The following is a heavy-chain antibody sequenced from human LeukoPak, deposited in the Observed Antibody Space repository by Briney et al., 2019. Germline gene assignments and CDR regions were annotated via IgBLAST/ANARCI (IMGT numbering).Heavy chain of an antibody. Sequence: PGGSLRLSCAASGFTFSSYSMNWVRQAPGKGLEWVSYISSSSSTIYYADSVKGRFTISRDNAKNSLYLQMNSLRAEDTAVYYCARDLKDIVLMVYAIPDWFDPWGQGTLVTVSS. D-gene: IGHD2-8*01. CDR3: ARDLKDIVLMVYAIPDWFDP. CDR1: GFTFSSYS. J-gene: IGHJ5*02. CDR2: ISSSSSTI. V-gene: IGHV3-48*01.